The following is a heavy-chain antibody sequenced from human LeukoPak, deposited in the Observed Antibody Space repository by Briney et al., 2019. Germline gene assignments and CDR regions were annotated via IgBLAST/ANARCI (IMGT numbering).Heavy chain of an antibody. D-gene: IGHD3-3*01. CDR3: ACRKSYDTWSDP. CDR2: IYPGASST. CDR1: GNSFTTYW. Sequence: GESLKISCKGFGNSFTTYWIGWVRQTPGKGLEWMGIIYPGASSTLYNPSFQGQVTISADQSTSTAYLQWSSLKVSDTAIYYCACRKSYDTWSDPWGQGTLVTVSS. V-gene: IGHV5-51*01. J-gene: IGHJ5*02.